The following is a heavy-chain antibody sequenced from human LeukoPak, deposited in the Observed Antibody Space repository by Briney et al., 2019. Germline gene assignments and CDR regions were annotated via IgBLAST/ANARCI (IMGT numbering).Heavy chain of an antibody. CDR1: DDSFSSHY. D-gene: IGHD4-17*01. CDR2: ISYIGST. J-gene: IGHJ3*02. V-gene: IGHV4-59*11. Sequence: SETLSLTCAVSDDSFSSHYWTWIRQPPGKGLEWIWYISYIGSTNYNPSLKSRVTTSIDTSKKQFSLQLSSVTAADTAADYYGGDLVTVTKGFDIWGQGTVVSASS. CDR3: GGDLVTVTKGFDI.